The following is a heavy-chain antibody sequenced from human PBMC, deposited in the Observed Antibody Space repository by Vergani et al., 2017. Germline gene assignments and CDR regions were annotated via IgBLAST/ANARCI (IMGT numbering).Heavy chain of an antibody. Sequence: QLQLQQSGPGLVQPSQTLYLTCIVSGDSSNNDDYYWSWIRQPPGKGLEWIGYIYYSGSTYQNPSLERRLTMSLDTSRTQFSLNLIPVTAGDTAVYYCARVAGGSGGYYLGWGQGTPVTVSS. V-gene: IGHV4-30-4*08. J-gene: IGHJ4*02. CDR1: GDSSNNDDYY. CDR3: ARVAGGSGGYYLG. D-gene: IGHD3-22*01. CDR2: IYYSGST.